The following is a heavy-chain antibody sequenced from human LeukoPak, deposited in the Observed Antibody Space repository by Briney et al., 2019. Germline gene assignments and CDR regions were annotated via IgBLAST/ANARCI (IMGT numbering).Heavy chain of an antibody. V-gene: IGHV3-30*04. Sequence: GGSLRLSCAASGFTFSSYAMHWVRQAPGKGLEWVAVIPYDGSNKYYADSVKGRFTISRDNSKNTLYLQMNSLRAEDTAVYYCARDTDSSSWYYFDYWGQGTLVTVSS. D-gene: IGHD6-13*01. CDR1: GFTFSSYA. J-gene: IGHJ4*02. CDR3: ARDTDSSSWYYFDY. CDR2: IPYDGSNK.